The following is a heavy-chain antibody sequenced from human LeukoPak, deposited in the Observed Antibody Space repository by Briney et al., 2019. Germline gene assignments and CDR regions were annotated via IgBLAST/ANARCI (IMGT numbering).Heavy chain of an antibody. J-gene: IGHJ5*02. CDR2: INGDGTTT. V-gene: IGHV3-74*01. CDR3: ARRVDATCWFDP. D-gene: IGHD2-15*01. Sequence: GGSLRLSCSASGFTFRDYLMHWVRQAPGEGLVWVSGINGDGTTTIHADSVKGRFTISTDNAKNTLYLQMNSLRAEDTAIYYCARRVDATCWFDPWGQGTLVTVSS. CDR1: GFTFRDYL.